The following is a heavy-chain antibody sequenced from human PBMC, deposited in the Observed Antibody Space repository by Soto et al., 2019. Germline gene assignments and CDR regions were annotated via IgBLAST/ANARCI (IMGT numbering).Heavy chain of an antibody. CDR2: TYYRSKWYN. D-gene: IGHD6-25*01. CDR3: PRCSGAPDYYYYYDMDV. CDR1: GDSVSSNSAA. Sequence: SPTRSLTCXISGDSVSSNSAAWNWIRQSPSRGLEWLGRTYYRSKWYNDYAVSVKSRITINPDTSKNQFSLQLNSVTPEDTALYYCPRCSGAPDYYYYYDMDVWDQATTVTVSS. J-gene: IGHJ6*02. V-gene: IGHV6-1*01.